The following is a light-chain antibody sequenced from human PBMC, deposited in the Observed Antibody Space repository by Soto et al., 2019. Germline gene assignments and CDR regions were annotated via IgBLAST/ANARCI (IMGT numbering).Light chain of an antibody. CDR1: SSDVGGYNY. Sequence: QSVLTQPPSASGSPGQSVTISCTGTSSDVGGYNYVSWYQQHPGKAPKLMIYEVSKRPSGVPDRFSGSKSGNTASLTVSGRKAEDEADYYCSSYAGSNNVVFGGGTKVTVL. CDR2: EVS. J-gene: IGLJ2*01. V-gene: IGLV2-8*01. CDR3: SSYAGSNNVV.